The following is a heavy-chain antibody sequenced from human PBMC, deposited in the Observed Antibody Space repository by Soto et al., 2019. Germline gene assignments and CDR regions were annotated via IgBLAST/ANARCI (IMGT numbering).Heavy chain of an antibody. CDR3: AGGGGRGRDYDSNRD. CDR1: GYTFTSYG. Sequence: QVQLVQSGAEVKKPGASVKVSCKASGYTFTSYGISWVRQAPGQGLEWMGWISAYNGNTNYAQKLQGRVTMTTDTSTSTAYRERGSRRSDDTAVYYWAGGGGRGRDYDSNRDWGQGTLVTVSS. D-gene: IGHD3-22*01. CDR2: ISAYNGNT. J-gene: IGHJ4*02. V-gene: IGHV1-18*01.